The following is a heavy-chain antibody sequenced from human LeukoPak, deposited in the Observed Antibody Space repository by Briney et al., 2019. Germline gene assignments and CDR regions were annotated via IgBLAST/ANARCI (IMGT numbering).Heavy chain of an antibody. CDR2: ISASGAGT. V-gene: IGHV3-23*01. D-gene: IGHD2-15*01. CDR1: GFTFSSYA. CDR3: AKNVVVKRYFDY. J-gene: IGHJ4*02. Sequence: GGSLRLSCAASGFTFSSYAMNWVRQAPGKGLEWVSGISASGAGTYYADSVKGRFTISRDNSKNTLSLQMNSLRVDDTAIYYCAKNVVVKRYFDYWGQGTLITVSS.